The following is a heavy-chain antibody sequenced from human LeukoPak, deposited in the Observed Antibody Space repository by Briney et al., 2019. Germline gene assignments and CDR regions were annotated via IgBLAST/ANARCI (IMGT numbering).Heavy chain of an antibody. Sequence: GGSLRLSCTASGFAFSSHWMSWVRQAPGKGLEWVANIKKDGSEKYYVDSVKGRFTISRDNAKNSLYLQMNSLRAEDTAVYYCAKIGITMVRGVIGYWGQGTLVTVSS. J-gene: IGHJ4*02. CDR3: AKIGITMVRGVIGY. CDR2: IKKDGSEK. CDR1: GFAFSSHW. D-gene: IGHD3-10*01. V-gene: IGHV3-7*03.